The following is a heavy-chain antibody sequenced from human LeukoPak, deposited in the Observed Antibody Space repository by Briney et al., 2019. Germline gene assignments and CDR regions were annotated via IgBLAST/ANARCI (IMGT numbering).Heavy chain of an antibody. CDR3: GADPPFVGIHL. J-gene: IGHJ6*02. CDR2: IRSEVNGGTV. V-gene: IGHV3-15*01. Sequence: GGSLRLSCAASGFTFSSYSMNWVRQAPGKGLEWLGRIRSEVNGGTVDYAAPLKGRFIISRDDSENTLYLQMNSLKIEDTAVYFGGADPPFVGIHLWGQGTTVIVSS. CDR1: GFTFSSYS.